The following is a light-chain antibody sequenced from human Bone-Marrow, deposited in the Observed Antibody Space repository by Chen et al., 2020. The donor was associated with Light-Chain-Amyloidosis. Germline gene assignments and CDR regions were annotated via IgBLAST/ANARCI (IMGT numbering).Light chain of an antibody. CDR1: QSLVHSDGNIY. J-gene: IGKJ2*01. CDR3: MQGSHWLHT. CDR2: KVS. V-gene: IGKV2-30*02. Sequence: VLMTQSPLSLPVALLQPAAISCRSSQSLVHSDGNIYLNWLQQRPGQSPRRLIYKVSNRDSGIPDRFSGSGSDTDFTLRISRVEAEDVAIYYCMQGSHWLHTFGQGTKIEIK.